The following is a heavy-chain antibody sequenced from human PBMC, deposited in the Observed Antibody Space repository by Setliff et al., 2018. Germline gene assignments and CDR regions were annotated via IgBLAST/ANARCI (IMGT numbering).Heavy chain of an antibody. Sequence: VASVKVSCKASGGTFSSYGISWVRQAPGQGLEWMGGTIPIFGTTNYAQKFQGRVTIITDESTTTAYMELSSLRSDDTAVYYCAREGVDSRSSTDYRYYMDVWGKGTTVTVSS. D-gene: IGHD3-22*01. CDR3: AREGVDSRSSTDYRYYMDV. CDR2: TIPIFGTT. V-gene: IGHV1-69*05. CDR1: GGTFSSYG. J-gene: IGHJ6*03.